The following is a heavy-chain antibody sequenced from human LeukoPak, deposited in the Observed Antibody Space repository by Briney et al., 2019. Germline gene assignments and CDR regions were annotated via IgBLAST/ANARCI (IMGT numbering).Heavy chain of an antibody. CDR3: ASKGFHCSSTSCYRYFDY. D-gene: IGHD2-2*02. V-gene: IGHV3-30*04. Sequence: GGSLRLSCAASGFTFSSYAMHWVRQAPGKGLEWVAVISYDGSNKYYADSVKGRFTISRDNSKNTLYLQMNSLRAEDTAVYYCASKGFHCSSTSCYRYFDYWGQGTLVTVSS. J-gene: IGHJ4*02. CDR1: GFTFSSYA. CDR2: ISYDGSNK.